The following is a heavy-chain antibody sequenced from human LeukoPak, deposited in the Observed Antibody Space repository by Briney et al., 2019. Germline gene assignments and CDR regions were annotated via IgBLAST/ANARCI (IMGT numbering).Heavy chain of an antibody. J-gene: IGHJ4*02. D-gene: IGHD2-2*01. CDR3: ARDQYVVAAAHDY. V-gene: IGHV3-23*01. Sequence: GGSLRLSCAASGFTFSSYAMSWVRQAPGKGLEWVSAISGSGGSTYYADSVKGRFTISRDNAKNSLYLQMNSLRVEDTAVYYCARDQYVVAAAHDYWGQGSLVTVSS. CDR1: GFTFSSYA. CDR2: ISGSGGST.